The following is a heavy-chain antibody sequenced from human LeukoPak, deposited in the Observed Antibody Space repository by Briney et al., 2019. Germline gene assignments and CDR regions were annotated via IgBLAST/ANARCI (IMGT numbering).Heavy chain of an antibody. CDR3: ARHGGGTYLQY. D-gene: IGHD1-26*01. Sequence: SETLSLTCTVSGGSISSYYWSWIRQPPGRGLEWIGYVYYSGSTNYNSSLKSRVTISVDTCKNQFSLNLRSVTAADTAVYYCARHGGGTYLQYWGQGALVSVSA. CDR2: VYYSGST. CDR1: GGSISSYY. V-gene: IGHV4-59*08. J-gene: IGHJ4*02.